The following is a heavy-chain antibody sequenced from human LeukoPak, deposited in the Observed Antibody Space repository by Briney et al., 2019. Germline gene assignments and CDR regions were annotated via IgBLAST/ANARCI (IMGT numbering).Heavy chain of an antibody. J-gene: IGHJ4*02. Sequence: SETLSLTCTVSGGSISNYYWSWIRRHPGKGLEWIGYIHSSGRTKYDPSLESRVTISIDTSMNQFSLKVSSVTAPDTAVYYCARHQDGYGDYFDFWGQGILVTISS. CDR3: ARHQDGYGDYFDF. CDR1: GGSISNYY. D-gene: IGHD5-24*01. CDR2: IHSSGRT. V-gene: IGHV4-59*08.